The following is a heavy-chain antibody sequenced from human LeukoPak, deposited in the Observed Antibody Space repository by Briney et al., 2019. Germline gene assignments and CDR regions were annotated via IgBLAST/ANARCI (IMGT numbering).Heavy chain of an antibody. CDR3: ARGVWVVVVPAAAPYFDY. CDR1: GGSFSGYY. V-gene: IGHV4-34*01. J-gene: IGHJ4*02. Sequence: SETLSLTCAVYGGSFSGYYWSWIRQPPGNGLEWIGEINHSGSTNYNPSLKSRVTISVDTSKNQFSLKLSSVTAADTAVYYCARGVWVVVVPAAAPYFDYWGQGTLVTVSS. CDR2: INHSGST. D-gene: IGHD2-2*01.